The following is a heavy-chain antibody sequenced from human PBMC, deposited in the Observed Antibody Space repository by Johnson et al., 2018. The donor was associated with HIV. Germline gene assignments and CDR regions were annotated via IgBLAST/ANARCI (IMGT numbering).Heavy chain of an antibody. CDR1: GFTFSSYG. CDR2: TQYDGSNI. CDR3: ARDPGFDDAFDI. V-gene: IGHV3-33*01. Sequence: QVQLVESGGGVVHPGRSLRLSCAASGFTFSSYGMHWVRQAPGKGLEWVAFTQYDGSNIYYADSVKGRFTISRDNSKNSLYLQMNSLRAEDTAVYYCARDPGFDDAFDIWGQGTMVTVSS. J-gene: IGHJ3*02.